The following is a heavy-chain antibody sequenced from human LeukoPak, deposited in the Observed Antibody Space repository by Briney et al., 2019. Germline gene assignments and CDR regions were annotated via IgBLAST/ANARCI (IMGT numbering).Heavy chain of an antibody. CDR2: IKQDGSEK. D-gene: IGHD1-26*01. CDR1: GFTFSSYW. V-gene: IGHV3-7*01. CDR3: ARDLLGWELHYFDY. J-gene: IGHJ4*02. Sequence: GGSLRLSCAASGFTFSSYWMTWVRQAPGKGLEWVANIKQDGSEKYYVDSVKGRFTISRDNAKNSLYLQMNSLRAEDAAVYYCARDLLGWELHYFDYWGQGTLVTVSS.